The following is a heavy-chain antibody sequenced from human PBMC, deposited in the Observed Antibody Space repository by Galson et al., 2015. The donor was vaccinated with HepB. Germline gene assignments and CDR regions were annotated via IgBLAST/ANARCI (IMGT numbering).Heavy chain of an antibody. V-gene: IGHV3-23*01. CDR1: GFTFSSYA. D-gene: IGHD3-10*01. CDR2: ISGSGGST. Sequence: SLRLSCAASGFTFSSYAMSWVRQAPGKGLEWVSAISGSGGSTYYADSVKGRFTISRDNSKNTLYLQMNSLRAEDTAVYYCAIPDWGSGSYYRGDYFDYWGQGTLVTVSS. CDR3: AIPDWGSGSYYRGDYFDY. J-gene: IGHJ4*02.